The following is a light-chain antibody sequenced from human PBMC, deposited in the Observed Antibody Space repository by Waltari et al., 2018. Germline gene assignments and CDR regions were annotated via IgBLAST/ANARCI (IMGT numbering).Light chain of an antibody. J-gene: IGKJ4*01. CDR1: QTITS. Sequence: IVLPQSPGTLSLSPGERATLSCRSSQTITSLAWYQQTPGQAPRLLIYATSTRATGIPPRFTGGGSGTDFTLTINGLEPDDSAVYYCQQRSGWPLTFGGGTKVEIK. CDR2: ATS. CDR3: QQRSGWPLT. V-gene: IGKV3-11*01.